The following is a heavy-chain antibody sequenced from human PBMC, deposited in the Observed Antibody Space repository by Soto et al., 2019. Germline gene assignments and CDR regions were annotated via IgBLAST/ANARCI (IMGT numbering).Heavy chain of an antibody. V-gene: IGHV3-73*01. J-gene: IGHJ4*02. D-gene: IGHD6-13*01. CDR3: ILHPGGIAAAGITGY. Sequence: GGSLRLSCAASGFTFSGSAMHWVRQASGKGLEWVGRIRSKANSYATAYAASVKGRFTISRDDSKNTAYLQMNSLKTEDTAVYYCILHPGGIAAAGITGYWGQGTLVTVSS. CDR2: IRSKANSYAT. CDR1: GFTFSGSA.